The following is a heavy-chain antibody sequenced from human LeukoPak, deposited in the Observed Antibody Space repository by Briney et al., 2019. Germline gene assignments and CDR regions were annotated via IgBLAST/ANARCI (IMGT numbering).Heavy chain of an antibody. CDR1: GFTFSSYA. D-gene: IGHD2-2*01. V-gene: IGHV3-23*01. CDR2: ISGSGG. J-gene: IGHJ4*02. CDR3: AKDPGCTSTSCYDYFDY. Sequence: GGSLRLSCAASGFTFSSYAMSWVRQAPGKGLEWVSRISGSGGSYADSVKGRFTISRDNSKNTLYLQMNSLRAEDTAVYYCAKDPGCTSTSCYDYFDYWGQGTLVTVSS.